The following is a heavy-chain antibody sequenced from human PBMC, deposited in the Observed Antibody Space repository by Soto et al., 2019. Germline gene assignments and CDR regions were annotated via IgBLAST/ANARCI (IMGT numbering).Heavy chain of an antibody. CDR2: IHPSDSDI. Sequence: LGESLKISCQGSGFNFPTSWIGWVRQTPGKGLEWIGIIHPSDSDITYMPTFEGRVTISADNSISTAYLQWTSLQASDTAKYFCARRHGYSYGYVDFWGQGTLVTVSS. D-gene: IGHD5-18*01. CDR1: GFNFPTSW. J-gene: IGHJ4*03. V-gene: IGHV5-51*01. CDR3: ARRHGYSYGYVDF.